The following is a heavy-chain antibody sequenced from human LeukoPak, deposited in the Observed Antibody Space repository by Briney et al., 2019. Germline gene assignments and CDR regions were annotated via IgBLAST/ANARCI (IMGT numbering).Heavy chain of an antibody. CDR2: MSNGGST. V-gene: IGHV3-23*01. Sequence: GSLRLSCAASGFTFSSYAMSWVRQAPGKGLEWVSSMSNGGSTYYGDSVKGRFTISRDNSKNTLFLQMNSLRAEDTAVYYCAKGSENIMGAPQADYWGQGTLVTVSS. D-gene: IGHD1-26*01. CDR1: GFTFSSYA. J-gene: IGHJ4*02. CDR3: AKGSENIMGAPQADY.